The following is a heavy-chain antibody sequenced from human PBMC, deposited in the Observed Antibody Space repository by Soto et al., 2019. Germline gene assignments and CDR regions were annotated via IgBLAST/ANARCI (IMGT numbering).Heavy chain of an antibody. CDR1: GVTFSSYA. CDR3: TALNYYGSGSSDY. CDR2: IKSKTDGGTT. V-gene: IGHV3-15*01. J-gene: IGHJ4*02. Sequence: GGSLRLACAASGVTFSSYAMSWVRQAPGKGLEWVGRIKSKTDGGTTDYAAPVKGRFTISRDDSKNTLYLQMNSLKTEDTAVYYCTALNYYGSGSSDYWGQGTLVTVSS. D-gene: IGHD3-10*01.